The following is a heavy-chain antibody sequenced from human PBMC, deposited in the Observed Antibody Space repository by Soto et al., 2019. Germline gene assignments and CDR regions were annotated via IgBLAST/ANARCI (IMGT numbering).Heavy chain of an antibody. J-gene: IGHJ5*02. V-gene: IGHV3-9*01. D-gene: IGHD6-13*01. CDR3: AKDGYSSSTASWFDP. CDR2: ISWNSGSI. CDR1: GFTFDDYA. Sequence: GGSLRLSCAASGFTFDDYAMHWVRQAPGKGLEWVSGISWNSGSIGYADSVKGRFTISRDNAKNSLYLQMNSLRAEDTALYYCAKDGYSSSTASWFDPWGQGTLVTVSS.